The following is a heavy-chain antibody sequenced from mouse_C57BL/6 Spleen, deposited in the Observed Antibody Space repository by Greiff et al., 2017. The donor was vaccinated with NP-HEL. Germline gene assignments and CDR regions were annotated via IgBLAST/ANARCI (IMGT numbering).Heavy chain of an antibody. D-gene: IGHD1-1*01. CDR1: GYSITSGYY. V-gene: IGHV3-6*01. Sequence: ESGPGLVKPSQSLSLTCSVTGYSITSGYYWNWIRQFPGNKLEWMGYISYDGSNNYNPSLKNRISITRDTSKNQFFLKLNSVTTEDTATYYCAGYYGSSYDWYFDVWGTGTTVTVSS. J-gene: IGHJ1*03. CDR2: ISYDGSN. CDR3: AGYYGSSYDWYFDV.